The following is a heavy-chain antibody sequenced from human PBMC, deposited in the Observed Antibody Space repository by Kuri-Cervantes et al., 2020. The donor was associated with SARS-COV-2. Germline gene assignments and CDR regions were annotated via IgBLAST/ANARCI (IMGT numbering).Heavy chain of an antibody. J-gene: IGHJ3*02. Sequence: SETLSLTCTVSGGTLSSSSYYWAWIRQPPGKGLEWIGSIYYSGCTYYNASLKSRFTISLVTSRIQFSLKLSSVTAADTAMYYCAGPTTDYNDSSGDYYVIVAFDIWGQGAMVTVSS. CDR1: GGTLSSSSYY. CDR2: IYYSGCT. D-gene: IGHD3-22*01. CDR3: AGPTTDYNDSSGDYYVIVAFDI. V-gene: IGHV4-39*07.